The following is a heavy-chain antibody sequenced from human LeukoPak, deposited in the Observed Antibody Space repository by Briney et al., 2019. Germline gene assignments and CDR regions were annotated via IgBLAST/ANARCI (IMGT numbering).Heavy chain of an antibody. CDR2: ISGAGGTT. V-gene: IGHV3-23*01. CDR1: GFTFSTFG. Sequence: GGSLRLACAASGFTFSTFGMSWVRQAPGKGLQWVSTISGAGGTTLFADSVKGRFSISRDNSNNKVFLQMNGLRVEDTAVYYCAKASDFDSSGFPIDVFDFWGQGLLVSVAS. D-gene: IGHD3-22*01. J-gene: IGHJ4*02. CDR3: AKASDFDSSGFPIDVFDF.